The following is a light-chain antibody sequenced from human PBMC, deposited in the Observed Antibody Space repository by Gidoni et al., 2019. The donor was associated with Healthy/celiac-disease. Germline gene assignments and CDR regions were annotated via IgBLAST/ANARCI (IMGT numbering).Light chain of an antibody. CDR2: EVS. CDR3: SSYTSSSTEV. J-gene: IGLJ1*01. CDR1: SSDVGGYNY. Sequence: QSALTQPASVPGSPGQSITISCTGTSSDVGGYNYVSWYQPHPGKAPKLMIYEVSNRPSGVPDRFSGSKSVNTASLTISGLQAEDEADYYCSSYTSSSTEVFGTGTKVTVL. V-gene: IGLV2-14*01.